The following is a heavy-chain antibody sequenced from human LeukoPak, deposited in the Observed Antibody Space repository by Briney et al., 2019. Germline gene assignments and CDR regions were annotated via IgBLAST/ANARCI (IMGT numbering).Heavy chain of an antibody. V-gene: IGHV3-48*03. Sequence: GGSLRLSCAASGFTFSSYEMNWVRQAPGKGLEWVSYISSSGSTIYYADSVKGRFTISRDNAKNSLYLQMNSLRAEDTAVYYCARVLRLQWLVLGAFDIRGQGTMVTVSS. CDR3: ARVLRLQWLVLGAFDI. CDR1: GFTFSSYE. D-gene: IGHD6-19*01. J-gene: IGHJ3*02. CDR2: ISSSGSTI.